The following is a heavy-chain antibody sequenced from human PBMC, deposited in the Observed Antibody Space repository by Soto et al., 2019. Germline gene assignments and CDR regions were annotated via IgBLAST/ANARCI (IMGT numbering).Heavy chain of an antibody. CDR3: ARGGVSGYYLFDY. CDR1: GGTFSSYT. Sequence: SVKVSCKASGGTFSSYTISWVRQAPGQGLEWMGRIIPILGIANYAQKFQGRVTITADESTSTAYMELSSLRSEDTAVYYCARGGVSGYYLFDYWGQGTLVTVSS. CDR2: IIPILGIA. V-gene: IGHV1-69*02. J-gene: IGHJ4*02. D-gene: IGHD3-22*01.